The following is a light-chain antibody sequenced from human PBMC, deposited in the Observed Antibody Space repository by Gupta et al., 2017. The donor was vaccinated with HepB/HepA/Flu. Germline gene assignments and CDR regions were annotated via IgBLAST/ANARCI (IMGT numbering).Light chain of an antibody. CDR2: RNH. CDR1: SSNIGIDI. Sequence: QSGLTQPPSVSGAPGQRVAISCSGSSSNIGIDIVNWYQQFPGTAPRLPIYRNHQRPSGVPDRFSDSKSGTSASLAISGLQSEDEADYYCASFDARLGAWLFGGGTKLTVL. J-gene: IGLJ3*02. V-gene: IGLV1-44*01. CDR3: ASFDARLGAWL.